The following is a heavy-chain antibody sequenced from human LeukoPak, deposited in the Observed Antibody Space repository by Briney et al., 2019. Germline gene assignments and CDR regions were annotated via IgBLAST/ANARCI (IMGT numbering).Heavy chain of an antibody. Sequence: EASVKVSCKASGYTFTGYYMHWVRQAPGQGLEWMGWINPNSGGTKYAQKFQGRVTMTSDASISTAYMELSSLRSDDTAVYYCASRPDQHLLYYFDYWGQGALVTVSS. CDR3: ASRPDQHLLYYFDY. CDR2: INPNSGGT. J-gene: IGHJ4*02. CDR1: GYTFTGYY. V-gene: IGHV1-2*02. D-gene: IGHD2-15*01.